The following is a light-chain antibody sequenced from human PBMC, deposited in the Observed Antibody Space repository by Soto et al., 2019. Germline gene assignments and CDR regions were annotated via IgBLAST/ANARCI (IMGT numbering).Light chain of an antibody. J-gene: IGKJ1*01. CDR3: QQYNSWPLT. Sequence: EIVMTQSPATLSVSPGERATLSCRASQSVNNNLAWYQQKPGQAPRLLIYGVFTRATGIPGRFSGSGSGTEFTLTISSLQSEDSAVYYCQQYNSWPLTFGQGTKVEIK. CDR2: GVF. V-gene: IGKV3-15*01. CDR1: QSVNNN.